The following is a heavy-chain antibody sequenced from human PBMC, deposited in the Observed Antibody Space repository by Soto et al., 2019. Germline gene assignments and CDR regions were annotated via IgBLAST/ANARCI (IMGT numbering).Heavy chain of an antibody. CDR2: ISGSGGSR. V-gene: IGHV3-23*01. CDR1: GFTFSKYA. CDR3: AKHYGDYAMDV. J-gene: IGHJ6*02. D-gene: IGHD4-17*01. Sequence: GGSLRLSCAASGFTFSKYAMSWVRQAPGKGLEWVSGISGSGGSRYYADSVKGRFTVSRDNSKNTLYLQMNSLRAEDTALYSCAKHYGDYAMDVWGQGTTVTVSS.